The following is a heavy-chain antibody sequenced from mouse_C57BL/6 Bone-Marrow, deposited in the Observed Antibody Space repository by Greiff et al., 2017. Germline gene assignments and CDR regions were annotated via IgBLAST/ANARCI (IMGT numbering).Heavy chain of an antibody. V-gene: IGHV5-17*01. J-gene: IGHJ4*01. CDR1: GFTFSDYG. CDR3: ASLYYYCSSHYYALDY. Sequence: EVNVVESGGGLVKPGGSLKLSCAASGFTFSDYGMHWVRQAPEKGLEWVAYISSGSSTIYYADTVKGRCTLSRANAKNTLFLQMTSLRSEDTAMYFCASLYYYCSSHYYALDYWGQGTSVTVSS. D-gene: IGHD1-1*01. CDR2: ISSGSSTI.